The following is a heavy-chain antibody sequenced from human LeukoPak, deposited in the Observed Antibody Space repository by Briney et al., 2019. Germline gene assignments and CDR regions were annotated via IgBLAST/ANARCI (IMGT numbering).Heavy chain of an antibody. D-gene: IGHD2-2*02. CDR2: FDPEDGET. Sequence: GASVKVSCKVSGYTLTELSMHWVRQAHGKGLEWMGGFDPEDGETIYTQKFQGRVTMTEDTSTDTAYMELSSLRSEDTAVYYCATSSARYCSSTSCYTYYNWFDPWGQGTLVTVSS. CDR1: GYTLTELS. J-gene: IGHJ5*02. V-gene: IGHV1-24*01. CDR3: ATSSARYCSSTSCYTYYNWFDP.